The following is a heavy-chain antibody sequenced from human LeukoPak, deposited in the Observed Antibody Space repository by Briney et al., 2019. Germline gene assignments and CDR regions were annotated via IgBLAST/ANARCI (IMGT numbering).Heavy chain of an antibody. CDR2: ISSSSYI. D-gene: IGHD6-19*01. CDR1: GFTFSSYS. J-gene: IGHJ4*02. V-gene: IGHV3-21*04. Sequence: GGSLRLSSAASGFTFSSYSMNWVRQAPGKGLEWVSSISSSSYIYYADSVKGRFTISRDNSKNTLYLQMNSLRAEDTAVYYCAREVRGSGKGYYFDYWGQGTLVTVSS. CDR3: AREVRGSGKGYYFDY.